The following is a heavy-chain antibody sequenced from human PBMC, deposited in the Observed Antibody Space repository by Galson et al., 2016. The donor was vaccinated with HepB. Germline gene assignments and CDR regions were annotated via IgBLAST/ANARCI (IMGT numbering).Heavy chain of an antibody. CDR1: DYTFTSYG. J-gene: IGHJ4*02. CDR2: ISAYNGNT. V-gene: IGHV1-18*01. CDR3: AREMTIFGVLDY. Sequence: SVKVSCKAFDYTFTSYGISWMRQAPGQGLEWMGWISAYNGNTNYAQKVQGRVTMTTDTSTSTAYMELRSLRSDETAVYYCAREMTIFGVLDYWGQGTLVTVSS. D-gene: IGHD3-3*01.